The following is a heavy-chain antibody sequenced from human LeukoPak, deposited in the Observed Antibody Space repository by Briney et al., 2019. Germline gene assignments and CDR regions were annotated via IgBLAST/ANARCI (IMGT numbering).Heavy chain of an antibody. J-gene: IGHJ3*02. D-gene: IGHD4-17*01. CDR3: ARAGTRGDYDAFDI. Sequence: PGGSLRLSCAASGFTVSSNYMTWVRQAPGKGLEWVSVIYSGGSTYSAYSVQGRFTISRDNSKNTLYLQMNSLRAEDTAVYYCARAGTRGDYDAFDIWGQGTMVTVSS. CDR2: IYSGGST. V-gene: IGHV3-53*01. CDR1: GFTVSSNY.